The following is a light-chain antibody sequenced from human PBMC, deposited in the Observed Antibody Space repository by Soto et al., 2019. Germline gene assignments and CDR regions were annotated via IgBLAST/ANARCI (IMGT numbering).Light chain of an antibody. CDR2: GAS. V-gene: IGKV1-39*01. CDR3: QQTDTIPRT. CDR1: QSIASR. J-gene: IGKJ1*01. Sequence: DIQMTQSPSSLSASVGDRVTITCRASQSIASRLNWYQQKPGSAPKLLIYGASTLESGVPSRVSGSGAGTDFTLTVSSLQVEEFATYSGQQTDTIPRTFGQGNKVDVK.